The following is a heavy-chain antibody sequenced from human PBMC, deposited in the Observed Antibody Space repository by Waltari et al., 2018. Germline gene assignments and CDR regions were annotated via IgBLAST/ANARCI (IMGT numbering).Heavy chain of an antibody. CDR3: ARDPRGAGWFDP. D-gene: IGHD3-10*01. CDR1: GASISFYY. V-gene: IGHV4-59*01. CDR2: IYYSGST. J-gene: IGHJ5*02. Sequence: QVQLQASGPGLVKPSETLSLNCTVSGASISFYYWSWIRQPPGKGLEWLGYIYYSGSTNYNPSLKSRVTISVDTSKNQFSLSLNSVTAADTAVYYCARDPRGAGWFDPWGQGTLVTVSS.